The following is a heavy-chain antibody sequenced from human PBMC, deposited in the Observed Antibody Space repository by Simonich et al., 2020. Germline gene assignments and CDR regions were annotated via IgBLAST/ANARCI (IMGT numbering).Heavy chain of an antibody. CDR3: ARARYCSSTSCYNWFDP. Sequence: QVQLVQSGAEVKKPGASVKVSCKASGYTFTSYDITWVRQATGQGLEGMGWMNPKGGKTGYEQKFQGRVTITRNTSISTAYMELSSLRSEDTAVYYCARARYCSSTSCYNWFDPWGQGTLVTVSS. CDR2: MNPKGGKT. CDR1: GYTFTSYD. D-gene: IGHD2-2*01. V-gene: IGHV1-8*03. J-gene: IGHJ5*02.